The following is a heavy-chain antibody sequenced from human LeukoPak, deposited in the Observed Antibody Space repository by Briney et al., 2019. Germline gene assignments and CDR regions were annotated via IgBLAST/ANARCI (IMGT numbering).Heavy chain of an antibody. Sequence: ASVKVSCKVSGYTFTDYYMHWVQQAPGKGLEWMGLVDPEDGETIYAEKFQGRVSMTRDTSISTAYMELSRLRSDDTAVYYCATRDPAEGFLQWLPDCWGQGTLVTVSS. CDR2: VDPEDGET. CDR3: ATRDPAEGFLQWLPDC. D-gene: IGHD3-3*01. J-gene: IGHJ4*02. CDR1: GYTFTDYY. V-gene: IGHV1-69-2*01.